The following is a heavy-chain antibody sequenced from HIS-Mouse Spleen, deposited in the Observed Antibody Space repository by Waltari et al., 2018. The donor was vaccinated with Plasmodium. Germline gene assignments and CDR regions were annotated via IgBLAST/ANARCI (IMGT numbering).Heavy chain of an antibody. V-gene: IGHV3-23*01. CDR2: ISGGGGRT. CDR1: GFTFSSYA. Sequence: EVQLLESGGGLVQPGGSLRLSCAAFGFTFSSYAMSWVRQAPGKGLEWVSAISGGGGRTYYEDSVKGRFTISRDNSKNTLYLQMNSLRAEDTAVYYCASSGSGSYYYWGQGTLVTVSS. J-gene: IGHJ4*02. CDR3: ASSGSGSYYY. D-gene: IGHD3-10*01.